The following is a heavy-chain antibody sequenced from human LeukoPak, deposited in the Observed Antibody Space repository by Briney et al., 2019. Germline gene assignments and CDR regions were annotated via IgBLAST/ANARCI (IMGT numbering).Heavy chain of an antibody. CDR1: GGSFSGYY. Sequence: SETLSLTCAVYGGSFSGYYWSWIRQPPGKGLEWIGEINHSGSTNYNPSLKSRVTISVDTSKNQFSLKLSSVTAADTAVYYCAGQSAKQWLPEGAFDIWGQGTMVTVSS. CDR3: AGQSAKQWLPEGAFDI. V-gene: IGHV4-34*01. J-gene: IGHJ3*02. D-gene: IGHD6-19*01. CDR2: INHSGST.